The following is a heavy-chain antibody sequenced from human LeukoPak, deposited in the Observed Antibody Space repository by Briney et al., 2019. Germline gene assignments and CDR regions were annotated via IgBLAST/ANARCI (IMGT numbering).Heavy chain of an antibody. Sequence: GASVKVSCKASGYTFGSDDINWVRQATGQGLEWMGWINPNSGGTNYAQKFQGRVTMTRDTSISTAYMELSRLRSDDTAVYYCARVYLGGVGAPHTNWFDPWGQGTLVTVSS. CDR2: INPNSGGT. CDR1: GYTFGSDD. J-gene: IGHJ5*02. V-gene: IGHV1-2*02. D-gene: IGHD1-26*01. CDR3: ARVYLGGVGAPHTNWFDP.